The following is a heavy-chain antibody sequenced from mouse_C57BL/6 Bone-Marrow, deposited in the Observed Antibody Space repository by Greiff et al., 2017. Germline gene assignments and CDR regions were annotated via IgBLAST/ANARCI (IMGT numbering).Heavy chain of an antibody. D-gene: IGHD1-1*01. CDR3: ARALITTVVATRVWYFDY. J-gene: IGHJ2*01. CDR1: GYAFSSSW. V-gene: IGHV1-82*01. CDR2: IYPGDGDT. Sequence: VKLQQSGPELVKPGASVKISCKASGYAFSSSWMNWVKQRPGKGLEWIGRIYPGDGDTNYNGKFKGKATLTADKSSSTAYMQLSSLTSEDSAVYFCARALITTVVATRVWYFDYWGQGTTLTVSS.